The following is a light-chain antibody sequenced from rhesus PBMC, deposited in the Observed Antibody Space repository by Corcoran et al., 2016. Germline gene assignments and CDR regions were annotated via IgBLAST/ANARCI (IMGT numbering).Light chain of an antibody. J-gene: IGKJ4*01. CDR1: PGISKY. CDR3: QQHNSYPLT. CDR2: DAS. Sequence: DIQMTQSPSSLSASVGDTVTITCQASPGISKYLAWYQQKPGKAPKLLFYDASTLQSGVPSRSSGRGSGTEFTLTISNLQPEEFATYYCQQHNSYPLTFGGGTKVELK. V-gene: IGKV1-25*01.